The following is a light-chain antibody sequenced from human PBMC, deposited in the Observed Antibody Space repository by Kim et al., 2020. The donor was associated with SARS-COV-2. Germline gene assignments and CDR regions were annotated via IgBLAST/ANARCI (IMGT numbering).Light chain of an antibody. V-gene: IGLV3-1*01. Sequence: SYELTQPPSVSVSPGQTASITCSGDKLGDKYACWYQQKPGQSPVLVIYQDSKRPSGIPERFSGSNSGNTATLTIRGTQAMDEADYYCPAWDSSTVVFGGG. CDR3: PAWDSSTVV. CDR2: QDS. J-gene: IGLJ2*01. CDR1: KLGDKY.